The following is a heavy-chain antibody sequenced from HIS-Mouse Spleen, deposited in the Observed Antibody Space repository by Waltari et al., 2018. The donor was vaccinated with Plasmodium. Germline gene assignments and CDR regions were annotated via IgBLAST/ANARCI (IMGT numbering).Heavy chain of an antibody. J-gene: IGHJ3*02. CDR2: SYPSGST. V-gene: IGHV4-4*07. D-gene: IGHD3-22*01. CDR3: ARTIITMIDAFDI. Sequence: QVQLQESGPGLVKPSETLSLTCTVSGGSISSYYWSWIRQPAGKGLEWIGRSYPSGSTNPALKSRVTMSVDTSKNQFSLKLSSVTAADTAVYYCARTIITMIDAFDIWGQGTMVTVSS. CDR1: GGSISSYY.